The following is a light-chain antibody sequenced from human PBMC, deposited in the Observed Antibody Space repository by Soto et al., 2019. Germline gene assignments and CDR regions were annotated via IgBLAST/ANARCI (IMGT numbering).Light chain of an antibody. CDR3: QQIKSYPIT. CDR2: AAS. Sequence: DIQLTQSPSFLSASVGDRVTITCRARQGISSFLAWYQQKPGKAPKLLIYAASTLQSGVPSRFSGSGSGTEFTLTISSLQPEDFATYYCQQIKSYPITFGQGTRLEIK. V-gene: IGKV1-9*01. CDR1: QGISSF. J-gene: IGKJ5*01.